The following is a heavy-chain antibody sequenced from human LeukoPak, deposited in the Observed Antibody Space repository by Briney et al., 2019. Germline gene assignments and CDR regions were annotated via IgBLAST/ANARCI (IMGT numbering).Heavy chain of an antibody. V-gene: IGHV4-39*07. Sequence: SETPFLTCTFSCGPISSTNYYWGRGRPPPREGLGWVGSIYYSGSTYYNPSLKSRLTISLDTSKNQFSLRLSSVTAADTAFYYCARRYNWNDRWDWGQGTLVTVSP. CDR2: IYYSGST. CDR1: CGPISSTNYY. D-gene: IGHD1-1*01. CDR3: ARRYNWNDRWD. J-gene: IGHJ4*02.